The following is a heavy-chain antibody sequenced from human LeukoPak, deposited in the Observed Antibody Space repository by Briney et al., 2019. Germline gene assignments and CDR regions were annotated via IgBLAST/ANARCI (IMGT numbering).Heavy chain of an antibody. V-gene: IGHV3-23*01. CDR2: ISGSGGST. J-gene: IGHJ4*02. CDR1: GFTFSSYG. CDR3: AKGVTMVRGVMNYFDY. D-gene: IGHD3-10*01. Sequence: GGSLRLSCAASGFTFSSYGMSWVRQAPGKGLEWVSAISGSGGSTYYADSVKGRFTISRDNSKNTLYLQMNSLRAEDTAVYYCAKGVTMVRGVMNYFDYWGQGTLVTVSS.